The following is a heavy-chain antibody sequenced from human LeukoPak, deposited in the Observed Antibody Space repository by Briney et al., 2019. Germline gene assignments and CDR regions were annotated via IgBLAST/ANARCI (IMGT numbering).Heavy chain of an antibody. CDR3: ARQAPLGYSGYDPWGHFDY. D-gene: IGHD5-12*01. J-gene: IGHJ4*02. CDR1: GYTFTGYY. V-gene: IGHV1-2*02. CDR2: INPNSGGT. Sequence: GASVKVSCKASGYTFTGYYMHWVRQAPGQGLEWMGWINPNSGGTNYAQKFQGRVTITADKSTSTAYMELSSLRSEDTAVYYCARQAPLGYSGYDPWGHFDYWGQGTLVTVSS.